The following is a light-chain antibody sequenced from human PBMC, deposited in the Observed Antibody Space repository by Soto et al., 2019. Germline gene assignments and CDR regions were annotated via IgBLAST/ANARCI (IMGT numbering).Light chain of an antibody. V-gene: IGKV3-20*01. CDR3: QKYGSAFT. CDR1: QSVNSNY. J-gene: IGKJ3*01. CDR2: AAS. Sequence: EIVLTQSPGTLSLSPGERATLSCRASQSVNSNYLAWYQHKPGQGPRLLIYAASSRATGIPDRFSGSGSGTDFTLTISRLESEDFALYYCQKYGSAFTFGPGTKVDIK.